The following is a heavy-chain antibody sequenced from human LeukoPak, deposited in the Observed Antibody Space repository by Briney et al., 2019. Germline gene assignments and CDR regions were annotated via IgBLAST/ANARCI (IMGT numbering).Heavy chain of an antibody. CDR2: VYYTGSA. Sequence: PSETLSLTCTVSGGSISSTSYHWAWIRQPPGKGLEWIATVYYTGSAYYNPSLKSRVTISVDTSKSQFSLKLSSVTTADTALYYCARYASGSYYWFDPWGRGTLVTVSS. V-gene: IGHV4-39*01. CDR1: GGSISSTSYH. J-gene: IGHJ5*02. CDR3: ARYASGSYYWFDP. D-gene: IGHD3-10*01.